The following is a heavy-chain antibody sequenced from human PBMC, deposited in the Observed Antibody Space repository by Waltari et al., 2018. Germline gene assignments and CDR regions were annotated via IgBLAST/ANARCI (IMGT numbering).Heavy chain of an antibody. D-gene: IGHD4-17*01. CDR2: IYYSGST. Sequence: QLQLQESGPGLVKPSETLSLTCTVSGGSISSSSHYWGWIRQPPGKGLEWIGSIYYSGSTYYNPSLKSRVTISVDTSKNQFSLKLSSVTAADTAVYYCARSFYGDYVGYWGQGTLVTVSS. CDR3: ARSFYGDYVGY. J-gene: IGHJ4*02. V-gene: IGHV4-39*01. CDR1: GGSISSSSHY.